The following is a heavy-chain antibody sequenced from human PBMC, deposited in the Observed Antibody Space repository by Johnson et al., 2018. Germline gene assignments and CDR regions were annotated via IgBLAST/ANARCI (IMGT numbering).Heavy chain of an antibody. CDR3: ASNAYNVRSHFTN. D-gene: IGHD5-24*01. CDR1: GFTFSTYW. Sequence: VQLQESGGGLVLPGGSLRLSCEASGFTFSTYWMNWVRQVPGKGLEWVSRINPDETMTSYADSVKGRFTISRDNAKHTLYLQMNSLSVEDTAVYYCASNAYNVRSHFTNWGQGTLVTVSS. CDR2: INPDETMT. V-gene: IGHV3-74*01. J-gene: IGHJ4*02.